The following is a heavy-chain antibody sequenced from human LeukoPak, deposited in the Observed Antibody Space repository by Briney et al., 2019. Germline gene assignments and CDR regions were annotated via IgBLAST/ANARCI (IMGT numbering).Heavy chain of an antibody. CDR2: ISSSSSYI. V-gene: IGHV3-21*04. J-gene: IGHJ4*02. CDR3: ATLGYCSSTSCYANDY. D-gene: IGHD2-2*01. CDR1: GFTFSSYS. Sequence: GGSLRLSCAASGFTFSSYSMNWVRQAPGKGLEWVSSISSSSSYIYYADSVKGRFTISRDNAKNSLYLQMNSLRAEDTAVYYCATLGYCSSTSCYANDYWGQGTLVTVSS.